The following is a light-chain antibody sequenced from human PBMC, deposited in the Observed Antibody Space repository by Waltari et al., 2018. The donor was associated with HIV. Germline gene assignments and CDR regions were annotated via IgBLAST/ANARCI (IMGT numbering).Light chain of an antibody. J-gene: IGLJ3*02. CDR1: SSNIGSNN. V-gene: IGLV1-44*01. CDR3: AAWDDSLNGWV. CDR2: SNN. Sequence: QSVLTQPPSASGTPGQRVTISCSGSSSNIGSNNVNWYQQLPGTATKLLLCSNNQRPSGVPDRFSGSKSGTSASLAISGLQSEDEADYYCAAWDDSLNGWVFGGGTKLTVL.